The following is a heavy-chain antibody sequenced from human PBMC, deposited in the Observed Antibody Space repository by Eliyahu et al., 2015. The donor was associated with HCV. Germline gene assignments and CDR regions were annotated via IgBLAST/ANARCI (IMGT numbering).Heavy chain of an antibody. J-gene: IGHJ6*02. CDR2: IWYDGSNK. D-gene: IGHD1-26*01. V-gene: IGHV3-33*01. CDR1: TFSSYG. CDR3: AAGGQISSDYYGMDV. Sequence: TFSSYGMHWVRQAPGKGLEWVAVIWYDGSNKYYADSVKGRFTISRDNSKNTLYLQMNSLRAEDTAVYYCAAGGQISSDYYGMDVWGQGTTVTVSS.